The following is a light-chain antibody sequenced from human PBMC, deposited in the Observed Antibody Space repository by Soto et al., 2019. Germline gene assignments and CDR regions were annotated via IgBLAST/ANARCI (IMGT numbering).Light chain of an antibody. CDR1: QSISSG. Sequence: DIQMTQSTSTLSASVGDRVTITCRASQSISSGLAWYQQKPGKAPKLLIYDASNLESGVPSRFSGSGSGTEFTLTISSLQPDDFATYYCQQYNTYSGYTFGQGTKVDIK. CDR2: DAS. CDR3: QQYNTYSGYT. V-gene: IGKV1-5*01. J-gene: IGKJ2*01.